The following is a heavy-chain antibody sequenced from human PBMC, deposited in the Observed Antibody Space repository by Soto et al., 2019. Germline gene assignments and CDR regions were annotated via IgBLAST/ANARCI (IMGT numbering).Heavy chain of an antibody. D-gene: IGHD2-2*01. CDR3: AGVACTSCSFGY. J-gene: IGHJ4*02. CDR1: GGSISSSSYY. CDR2: IYYSGST. Sequence: SETLSLTCTVSGGSISSSSYYWGWIRQPPGKGLEWIGSIYYSGSTYYNPSLKSRVTISVDTSKNQFSLKLSSVTAADTAVYYCAGVACTSCSFGYWGQGTLVTVSS. V-gene: IGHV4-39*01.